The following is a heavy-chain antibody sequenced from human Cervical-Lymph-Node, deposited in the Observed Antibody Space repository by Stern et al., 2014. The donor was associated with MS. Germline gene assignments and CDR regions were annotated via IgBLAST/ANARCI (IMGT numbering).Heavy chain of an antibody. V-gene: IGHV3-21*01. CDR2: ITSSSTYI. D-gene: IGHD4-23*01. CDR1: GFTFSSYS. Sequence: EVQLLESGGGLVKPGGSLRLSCAASGFTFSSYSMNWVRQAPGKGLEWVSSITSSSTYIYYADSVKGRFTISRDNAKNSLYLQMNSLRAEDTAVYYCARDRAVATPMFSLDYWGQGTLVTVSS. J-gene: IGHJ4*02. CDR3: ARDRAVATPMFSLDY.